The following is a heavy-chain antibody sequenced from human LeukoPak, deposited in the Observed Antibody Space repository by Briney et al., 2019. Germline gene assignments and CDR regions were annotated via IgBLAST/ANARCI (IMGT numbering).Heavy chain of an antibody. J-gene: IGHJ4*02. CDR3: ARDRASSGYYPLISYFDY. CDR1: GGSLSSYY. CDR2: IYTSGST. V-gene: IGHV4-4*07. D-gene: IGHD3-22*01. Sequence: PSETLSLTCTVSGGSLSSYYWSWIRQPAGKGLEWIGRIYTSGSTNYNPSLKSRVTMSVDTSKNQFSLKLSSVTAADTAVYYCARDRASSGYYPLISYFDYWGQGTLVTVSS.